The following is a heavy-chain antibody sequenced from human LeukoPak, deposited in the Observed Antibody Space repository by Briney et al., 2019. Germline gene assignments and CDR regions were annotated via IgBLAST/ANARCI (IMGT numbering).Heavy chain of an antibody. J-gene: IGHJ4*02. CDR2: INGDATST. V-gene: IGHV3-74*01. CDR1: GFTFSTEW. Sequence: GGSLRLSCAASGFTFSTEWMHWVRQAPGKGLVWVSCINGDATSTTYADSVKGRFTISRDNAKNTLYLQMNSLRTEDTALYYCAKDISTGYYHFFDYWGQGTLVTVSS. D-gene: IGHD3-9*01. CDR3: AKDISTGYYHFFDY.